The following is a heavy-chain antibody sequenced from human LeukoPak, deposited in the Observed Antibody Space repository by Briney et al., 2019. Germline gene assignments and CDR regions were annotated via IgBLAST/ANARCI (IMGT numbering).Heavy chain of an antibody. V-gene: IGHV4-34*01. CDR1: GGSFSGYY. J-gene: IGHJ6*03. Sequence: SETLSLTCAVYGGSFSGYYWSWIRQPPGKGLEWIGEINHSGSTNYNPSLKSRVTISVDTSKNQFSLKLSSVTAADTAVYYCARVCTLRFPYYYYYYYMDVWGKGTTVTVSS. CDR3: ARVCTLRFPYYYYYYYMDV. D-gene: IGHD3-3*01. CDR2: INHSGST.